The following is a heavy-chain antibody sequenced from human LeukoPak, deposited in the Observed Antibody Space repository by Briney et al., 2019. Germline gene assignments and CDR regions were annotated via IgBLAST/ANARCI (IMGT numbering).Heavy chain of an antibody. V-gene: IGHV3-48*02. CDR2: ISSSSSTI. J-gene: IGHJ4*02. CDR3: ATSTRGGSYPHLRY. CDR1: GFTFSSYS. Sequence: PGGSLRLSCAASGFTFSSYSMNWVRQAPGKGLEWVSYISSSSSTIYYADSVKGRFTISRDNAKNSLYLQMNSLRDEDTAVYYCATSTRGGSYPHLRYWGQGTLVTVSS. D-gene: IGHD1-26*01.